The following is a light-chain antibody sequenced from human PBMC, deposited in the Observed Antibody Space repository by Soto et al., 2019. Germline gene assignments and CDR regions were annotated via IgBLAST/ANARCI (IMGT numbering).Light chain of an antibody. CDR1: QSVSSN. CDR2: DTS. V-gene: IGKV3-15*01. Sequence: ETVMTQSPATLSVSPGERATLSCRASQSVSSNLAWYQQKPGQAPRLLIYDTSTRATGIPARFSGSGSGTEFTLTINSLQSEDFAFYSCQHYDNWPPWTFGQGTKVEIK. CDR3: QHYDNWPPWT. J-gene: IGKJ1*01.